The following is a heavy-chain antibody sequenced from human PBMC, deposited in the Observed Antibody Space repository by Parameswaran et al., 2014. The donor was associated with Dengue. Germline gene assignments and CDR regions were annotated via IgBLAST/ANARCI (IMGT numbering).Heavy chain of an antibody. D-gene: IGHD2-15*01. CDR3: ARVKGYCSGGRCYTAHFYYYYGMDV. Sequence: VRQAPGKGLEWVSSISSSSTYIYYADSVKGRFTISRDNAKNSLYLQMNSLRAEDTAVYYCARVKGYCSGGRCYTAHFYYYYGMDVWGQGSTVTVSS. J-gene: IGHJ6*02. V-gene: IGHV3-21*01. CDR2: ISSSSTYI.